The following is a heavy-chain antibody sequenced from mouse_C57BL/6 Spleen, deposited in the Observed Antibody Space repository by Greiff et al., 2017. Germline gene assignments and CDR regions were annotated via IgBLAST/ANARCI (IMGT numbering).Heavy chain of an antibody. J-gene: IGHJ1*03. CDR3: THYYGSPYWYFDV. CDR2: IDPENGDT. V-gene: IGHV14-4*01. CDR1: GFNIKDDY. Sequence: EVQLQQSGAELVRPGASVKLSCTASGFNIKDDYMHWVKQRPEQGLEWIGWIDPENGDTEYASKFQGKATITADTSSNTAYLQLSSLTSEDTAVYYCTHYYGSPYWYFDVWGTGTTVTVSS. D-gene: IGHD1-1*01.